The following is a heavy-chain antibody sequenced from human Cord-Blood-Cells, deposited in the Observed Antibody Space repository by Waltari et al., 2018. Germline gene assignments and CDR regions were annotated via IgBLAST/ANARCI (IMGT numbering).Heavy chain of an antibody. V-gene: IGHV1-69*08. CDR2: IIPNLGRA. J-gene: IGHJ2*01. CDR3: ARDKSYGDYGAWYFDL. Sequence: QVQLVQSGAEVKKPGSSVKVSCKASGGTFSSYTISWVRQAPGQGLEWMGRIIPNLGRANYAQTSQGRVTMTADKAASAAYMDRGSLRSEDTAVYYCARDKSYGDYGAWYFDLWGRGTLVTVSS. D-gene: IGHD4-17*01. CDR1: GGTFSSYT.